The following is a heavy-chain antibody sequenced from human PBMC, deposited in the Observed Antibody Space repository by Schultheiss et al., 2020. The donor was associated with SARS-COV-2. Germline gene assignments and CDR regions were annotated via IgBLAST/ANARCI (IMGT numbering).Heavy chain of an antibody. CDR3: ARRGYSYGLDY. J-gene: IGHJ4*02. Sequence: SQTLSLTCAVYGGSFSGYYWSWIRQPPGKGLEWIGEINHSGSTNYNPSLKSRVTISVDTSKNQFSLKLSSVTAADTAVYYCARRGYSYGLDYWGQGTLVTVSS. D-gene: IGHD5-18*01. CDR2: INHSGST. V-gene: IGHV4-34*01. CDR1: GGSFSGYY.